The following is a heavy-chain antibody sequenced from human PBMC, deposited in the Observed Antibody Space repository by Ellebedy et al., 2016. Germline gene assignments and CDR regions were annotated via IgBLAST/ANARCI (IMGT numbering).Heavy chain of an antibody. CDR2: SDPEDGET. CDR3: ATVGRGGTMALIGYYATDV. J-gene: IGHJ6*02. CDR1: GYSLTELS. Sequence: ASVKVSXXVSGYSLTELSIHWVRQAPGKGLEWMGTSDPEDGETRSAQKFQGRVIMTEDTSTDTAYMELSSLRTEDTAVYYCATVGRGGTMALIGYYATDVWGQGTTVTVSS. V-gene: IGHV1-24*01. D-gene: IGHD3-10*01.